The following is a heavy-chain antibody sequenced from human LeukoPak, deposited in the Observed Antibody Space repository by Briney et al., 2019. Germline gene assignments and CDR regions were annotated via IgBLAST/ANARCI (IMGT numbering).Heavy chain of an antibody. V-gene: IGHV4-59*12. CDR1: GGSIRSYY. CDR2: IYYSGST. Sequence: SETLSPTCTVSGGSIRSYYWSWIRQSPGKGLEWIGYIYYSGSTNYNPSLKSRVTISVDTSKNQFSLKMSSVTAADTAVYYCARDSYLILWFGEFRGWFDPWGQGTLVTVSS. D-gene: IGHD3-10*01. J-gene: IGHJ5*02. CDR3: ARDSYLILWFGEFRGWFDP.